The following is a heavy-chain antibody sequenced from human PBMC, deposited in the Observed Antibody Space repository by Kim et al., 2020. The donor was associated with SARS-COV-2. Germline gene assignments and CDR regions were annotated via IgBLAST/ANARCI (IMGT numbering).Heavy chain of an antibody. CDR3: ARGQGFGIGMAQQSTPYRY. Sequence: SETLSLTCAVYGGSFSGYYWSWIRQPPGKGLEWIGEINHSGSTNYNPSLKSRVTISVDTSKNQFSLKLSSVTAADTAVYYCARGQGFGIGMAQQSTPYRYWGQGTLVTVSS. J-gene: IGHJ4*02. V-gene: IGHV4-34*01. CDR2: INHSGST. D-gene: IGHD3-10*01. CDR1: GGSFSGYY.